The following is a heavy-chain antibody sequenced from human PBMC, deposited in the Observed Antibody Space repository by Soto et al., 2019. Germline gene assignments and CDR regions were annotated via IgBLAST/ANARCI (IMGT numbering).Heavy chain of an antibody. J-gene: IGHJ5*02. CDR1: GFTFNSYW. Sequence: ESGGGLVQPGGSLRLSCAASGFTFNSYWMTWVRQAPGKGLEWVANIKQDGSEKYYVDSVKSRFTISRDNAKNSLYLQMNSLRAEDTAVYYCARGWGLDPWGQGTLVTVSS. D-gene: IGHD1-26*01. V-gene: IGHV3-7*04. CDR2: IKQDGSEK. CDR3: ARGWGLDP.